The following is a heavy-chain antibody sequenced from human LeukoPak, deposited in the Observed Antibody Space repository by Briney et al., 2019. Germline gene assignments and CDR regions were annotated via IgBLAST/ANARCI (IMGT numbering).Heavy chain of an antibody. J-gene: IGHJ4*02. D-gene: IGHD2-15*01. CDR1: GYTFTGYY. Sequence: ASVKVSCKASGYTFTGYYMHWVRQAPGQGLEWMGWINTNTGNPTYAQGFTGRFVFSLDTSVSTAYLQISSLKAEDTAVYYCARGFVAAGYCSGGSCYGKDYWGQGTLVTVSS. V-gene: IGHV7-4-1*02. CDR2: INTNTGNP. CDR3: ARGFVAAGYCSGGSCYGKDY.